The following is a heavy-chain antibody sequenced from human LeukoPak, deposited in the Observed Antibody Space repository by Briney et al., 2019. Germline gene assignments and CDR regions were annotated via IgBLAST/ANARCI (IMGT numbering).Heavy chain of an antibody. CDR1: GYTFTSYG. Sequence: ASVKVSCEASGYTFTSYGISWVRQAPGQGLEWMGWISAYNGNTNYAQKLQGRVTMTTDTSTSTAYMELRSLRSDDTAVYYCARAGYSSGWHGYFDYWGQGTLVTVSS. J-gene: IGHJ4*02. CDR2: ISAYNGNT. CDR3: ARAGYSSGWHGYFDY. D-gene: IGHD6-19*01. V-gene: IGHV1-18*01.